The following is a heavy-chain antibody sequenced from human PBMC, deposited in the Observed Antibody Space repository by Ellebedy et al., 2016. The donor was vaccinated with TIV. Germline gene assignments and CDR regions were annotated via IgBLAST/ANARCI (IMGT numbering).Heavy chain of an antibody. CDR3: ARDARFIDQQHNWFDP. J-gene: IGHJ5*02. CDR2: ISSSGSTI. D-gene: IGHD1/OR15-1a*01. Sequence: GESLKISCAASGFTFSDYYMSWIRQAPGKGLEWVSYISSSGSTIYYADPVKGRFTISRDNAKNSLYLQMNSLRAEDTAVYYCARDARFIDQQHNWFDPWGQGTLVTVSS. V-gene: IGHV3-11*01. CDR1: GFTFSDYY.